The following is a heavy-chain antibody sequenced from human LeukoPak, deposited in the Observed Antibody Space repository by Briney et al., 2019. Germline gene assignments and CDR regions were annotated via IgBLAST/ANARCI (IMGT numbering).Heavy chain of an antibody. D-gene: IGHD3-16*02. Sequence: PSETLSLTCAVSDGSLKDYYWSWIRQPPGKGLEWIGYIYFHGTTTYDPSLRGRGTISLDTSNNHFSLILTSVTPSDTAAYYCARAKDSRSRIFDSWGQGTLVTVSS. CDR3: ARAKDSRSRIFDS. V-gene: IGHV4-59*01. J-gene: IGHJ4*02. CDR2: IYFHGTT. CDR1: DGSLKDYY.